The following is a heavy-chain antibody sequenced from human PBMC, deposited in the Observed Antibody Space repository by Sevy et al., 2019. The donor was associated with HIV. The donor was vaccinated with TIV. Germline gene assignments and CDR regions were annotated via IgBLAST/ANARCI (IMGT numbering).Heavy chain of an antibody. Sequence: GGSLRLSCVASGFTFSDYYMSWIRQAPGKGLEWVSYISSSGSTIYYADSVKGRFTISRDNAKNSLYLQMNSLRAEDTAVYYCARDLNKVRSLFEPKAGVRARALDYWGQGTLVTVSS. J-gene: IGHJ4*02. CDR3: ARDLNKVRSLFEPKAGVRARALDY. CDR2: ISSSGSTI. CDR1: GFTFSDYY. D-gene: IGHD3-10*01. V-gene: IGHV3-11*01.